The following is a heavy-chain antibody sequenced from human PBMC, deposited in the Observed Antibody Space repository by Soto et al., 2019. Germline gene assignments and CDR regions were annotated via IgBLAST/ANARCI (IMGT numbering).Heavy chain of an antibody. Sequence: PSETLSPTSIISDCPIRTSSYHGGWRPHPPGKGLQWIGIIFYSGSTSYNPSLKSRVTISVDTSKNQFFLKLSSVTAADTAVYYCARHLTYCSAGSCYSDFPYYGMDVWGQGTTVT. CDR3: ARHLTYCSAGSCYSDFPYYGMDV. D-gene: IGHD2-15*01. CDR2: IFYSGST. CDR1: DCPIRTSSYH. V-gene: IGHV4-39*01. J-gene: IGHJ6*02.